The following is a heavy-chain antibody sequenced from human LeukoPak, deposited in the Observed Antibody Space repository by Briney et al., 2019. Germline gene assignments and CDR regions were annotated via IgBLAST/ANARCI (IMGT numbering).Heavy chain of an antibody. V-gene: IGHV3-7*01. J-gene: IGHJ4*02. CDR3: ARSPSTGTVDY. Sequence: GGSLRLPCAASGFTFSIYWVSWVRQAPGKGLEWVANINQDGSEGYYVDSVKGRFTISRDNAKNSLYLQMNSLRAEDTAVYYCARSPSTGTVDYWGQGTLVTVSS. CDR1: GFTFSIYW. CDR2: INQDGSEG. D-gene: IGHD1-1*01.